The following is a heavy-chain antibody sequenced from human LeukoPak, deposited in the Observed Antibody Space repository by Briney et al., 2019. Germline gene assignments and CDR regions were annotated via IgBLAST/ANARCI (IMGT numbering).Heavy chain of an antibody. D-gene: IGHD2-15*01. J-gene: IGHJ4*02. CDR1: GYTFTSYG. V-gene: IGHV1-18*01. CDR2: ISAHNGNT. CDR3: ARDSRGSNCSGGSCYGY. Sequence: ASVKVSCKASGYTFTSYGISWVRQAPGQGLEWMGWISAHNGNTNYAQKLQGRVTMTTDTSTSTAYMELRSLRSDDTAVYYCARDSRGSNCSGGSCYGYWGQGTLVTVSS.